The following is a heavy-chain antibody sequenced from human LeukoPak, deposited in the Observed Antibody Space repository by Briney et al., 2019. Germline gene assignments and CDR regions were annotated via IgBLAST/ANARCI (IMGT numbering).Heavy chain of an antibody. CDR1: GGSISSGGYS. V-gene: IGHV4-30-2*01. J-gene: IGHJ4*02. CDR3: ARGRDFWSGYSFDY. Sequence: SETLSLTCAVSGGSISSGGYSWSWIRQPPGKGLEWIGYIYHSGSTYYNPSLKSRVTISIDTSKIQFSLKLNSMTAADTAVYYCARGRDFWSGYSFDYWGQGTLVTVSS. D-gene: IGHD3-3*01. CDR2: IYHSGST.